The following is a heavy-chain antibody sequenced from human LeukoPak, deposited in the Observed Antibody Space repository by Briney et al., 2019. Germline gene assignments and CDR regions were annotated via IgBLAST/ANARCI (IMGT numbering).Heavy chain of an antibody. J-gene: IGHJ4*02. CDR3: AIDYGSLLWFGELLGRGYFDY. D-gene: IGHD3-10*01. Sequence: GGSLRLSCAAPGFTFSSYSMNWVRQAPGKGLEWVSYICSSSSTIYYADSVKGRFTISRDNAKNTLYLQMNSLRAEDTAVYYCAIDYGSLLWFGELLGRGYFDYWGQGTLVTVSS. CDR2: ICSSSSTI. V-gene: IGHV3-48*01. CDR1: GFTFSSYS.